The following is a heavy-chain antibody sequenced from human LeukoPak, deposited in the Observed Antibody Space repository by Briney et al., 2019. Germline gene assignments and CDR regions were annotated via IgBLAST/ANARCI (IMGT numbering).Heavy chain of an antibody. D-gene: IGHD3-22*01. CDR2: ISWNSGSI. J-gene: IGHJ6*02. CDR1: GFTFSSYA. V-gene: IGHV3-9*01. CDR3: AKDLAANDSSGPPLYGMGV. Sequence: GGSLRLSCAASGFTFSSYAMSWVRQAPGKGPEWVSGISWNSGSIGYADSVKGRFTISRDNAKNSLYLQMNSLRAEDTALYYCAKDLAANDSSGPPLYGMGVWGQGTTVTVSS.